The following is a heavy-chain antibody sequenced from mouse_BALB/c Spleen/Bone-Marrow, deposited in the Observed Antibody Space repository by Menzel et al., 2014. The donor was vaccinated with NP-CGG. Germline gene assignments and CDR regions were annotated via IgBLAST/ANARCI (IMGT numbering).Heavy chain of an antibody. CDR2: IWSGGST. Sequence: QVQLKESGPGLVQPSQSLSITCTVSGFSLTSYGVHWVRQPPGKGLEWLGVIWSGGSTDYNAAFISRLSISKDNSKSQVFFKMNRLQADDTAIYCCARNKDDAMDYWGQGTSVTVSS. J-gene: IGHJ4*01. CDR3: ARNKDDAMDY. D-gene: IGHD2-12*01. CDR1: GFSLTSYG. V-gene: IGHV2-4*02.